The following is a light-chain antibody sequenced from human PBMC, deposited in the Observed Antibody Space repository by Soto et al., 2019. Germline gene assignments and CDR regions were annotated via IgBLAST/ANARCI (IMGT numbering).Light chain of an antibody. J-gene: IGKJ3*01. CDR3: HQYGSSPLT. CDR2: GAS. V-gene: IGKV3-20*01. Sequence: EIVLTQSPGTLSLSPGERAILTCRASQSVTSSFLVWYQQRPGQAPRLLIYGASTRPSGIPDRFSGSGSGTDFTLTISRLAPEDFAMYYCHQYGSSPLTFGPGTKVDIK. CDR1: QSVTSSF.